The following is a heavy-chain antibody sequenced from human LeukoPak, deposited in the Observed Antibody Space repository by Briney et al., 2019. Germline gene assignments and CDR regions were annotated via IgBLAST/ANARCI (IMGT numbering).Heavy chain of an antibody. CDR1: GYTFTDYY. Sequence: GASVKVSCKASGYTFTDYYIHWVRQAPGQGLECMGWINPNSGGTNYAQKFQGRVTMTRDTSIRTAYMELSSLRSDDTAVYYCARVDRLPRGGLIYWGQGTLVTVSS. D-gene: IGHD3-9*01. V-gene: IGHV1-2*02. CDR2: INPNSGGT. CDR3: ARVDRLPRGGLIY. J-gene: IGHJ4*02.